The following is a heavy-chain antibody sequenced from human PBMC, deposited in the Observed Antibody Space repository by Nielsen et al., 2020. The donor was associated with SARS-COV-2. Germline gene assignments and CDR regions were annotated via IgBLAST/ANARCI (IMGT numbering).Heavy chain of an antibody. D-gene: IGHD1-26*01. CDR2: ISASGGDT. CDR1: EFTFSNYV. CDR3: SREGDSPHLDV. V-gene: IGHV3-23*01. J-gene: IGHJ4*02. Sequence: GGSLRLSCAASEFTFSNYVMNWVRQSPGKGLEWVSAISASGGDTYFADSVKGRFTISRDNSKNTLYLQMDNLRVEDTAVYYCSREGDSPHLDVWGQGALVTVSS.